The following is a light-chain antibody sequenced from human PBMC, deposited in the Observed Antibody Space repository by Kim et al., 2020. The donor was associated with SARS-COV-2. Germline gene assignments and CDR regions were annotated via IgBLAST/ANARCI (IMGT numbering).Light chain of an antibody. J-gene: IGKJ2*01. CDR2: DVS. Sequence: DIQMTQSPSSLSASAGDRVTITCQASLGISNSLNWYQQKPGKAPRLLIYDVSTLETGVSSRFSGSGSGTHFTLTISSLQPEDFATYYCLQCISLPYTFGQGTKLEI. CDR1: LGISNS. V-gene: IGKV1-33*01. CDR3: LQCISLPYT.